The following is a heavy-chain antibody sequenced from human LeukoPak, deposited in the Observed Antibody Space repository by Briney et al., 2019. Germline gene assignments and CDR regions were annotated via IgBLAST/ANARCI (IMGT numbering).Heavy chain of an antibody. J-gene: IGHJ5*02. Sequence: PGGSLRLSCAASGFTFDDYAMHWVRQAPGKGLEWVSGISWNSGSIGYADSVKGRFTISRDNAKNSLYLQMNSLRAEDMALYYCAKGNGGALYNWFDPWGQGTLVTVSS. CDR1: GFTFDDYA. CDR2: ISWNSGSI. CDR3: AKGNGGALYNWFDP. V-gene: IGHV3-9*03. D-gene: IGHD4-23*01.